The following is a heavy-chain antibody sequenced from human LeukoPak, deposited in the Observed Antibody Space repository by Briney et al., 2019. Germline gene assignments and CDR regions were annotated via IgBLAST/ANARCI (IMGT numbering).Heavy chain of an antibody. CDR3: ARGPRIVVRRYFDL. J-gene: IGHJ2*01. CDR1: GGSFSGYY. V-gene: IGHV4-34*01. Sequence: SEXLSLTCAVYGGSFSGYYWSWLRQPPGKGLEWIGEINHSGSTNYNPSLTSRVTISVDTSKNQFSLKLSFVTAADTAVYYCARGPRIVVRRYFDLWGRGTLVTVSS. CDR2: INHSGST. D-gene: IGHD2-15*01.